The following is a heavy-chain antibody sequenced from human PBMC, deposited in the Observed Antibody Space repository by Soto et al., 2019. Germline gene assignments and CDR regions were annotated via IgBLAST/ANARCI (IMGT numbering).Heavy chain of an antibody. Sequence: QLQLQESGPGLVKPSETLSLTCTVSGGSISSSSYYWGWIRQPPGKGLEWIGSIYYSGSTYYNPSLKSRVTISVDTSKNQFSLKLSSVTAADTAVYYCASRQLWAFRDWYFDLWGRGTLVTVSS. D-gene: IGHD5-18*01. CDR2: IYYSGST. V-gene: IGHV4-39*01. CDR3: ASRQLWAFRDWYFDL. J-gene: IGHJ2*01. CDR1: GGSISSSSYY.